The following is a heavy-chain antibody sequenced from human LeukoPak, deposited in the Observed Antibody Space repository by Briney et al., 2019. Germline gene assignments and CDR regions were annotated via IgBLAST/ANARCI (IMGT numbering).Heavy chain of an antibody. CDR1: GITFSTSV. V-gene: IGHV3-64*01. CDR3: ARDQGGATSY. CDR2: ISDNGVGT. J-gene: IGHJ4*02. Sequence: PGGSLRLSCEVSGITFSTSVMHWVRQGPGKGLEYVSGISDNGVGTYYASSVKGRFTISRDNSKNTLYLQMDSLKDEDMAMYYCARDQGGATSYWGQGTLVTVSS. D-gene: IGHD1-26*01.